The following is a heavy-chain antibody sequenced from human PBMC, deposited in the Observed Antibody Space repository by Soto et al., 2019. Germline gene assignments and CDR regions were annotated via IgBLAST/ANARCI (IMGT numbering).Heavy chain of an antibody. Sequence: GGSLRLSCAASGFTFSSYSMNWVRQAPGKGLEWVSYISSSSSTIYYADSVKGRFTISRDNATNSLYLQMNSLRAEDTAVYYCAISPCMLSSTSCYALGFDYWGQGTLVTVSS. CDR1: GFTFSSYS. V-gene: IGHV3-48*01. J-gene: IGHJ4*02. D-gene: IGHD2-2*01. CDR2: ISSSSSTI. CDR3: AISPCMLSSTSCYALGFDY.